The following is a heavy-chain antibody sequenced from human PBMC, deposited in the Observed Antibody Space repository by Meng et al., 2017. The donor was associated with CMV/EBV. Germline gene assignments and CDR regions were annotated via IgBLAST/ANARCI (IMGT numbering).Heavy chain of an antibody. CDR3: ARDLTGYCSSTSCYGTWFDP. CDR2: INAYNGNT. J-gene: IGHJ5*02. CDR1: GYTFTGYY. V-gene: IGHV1-18*04. D-gene: IGHD2-2*01. Sequence: ASVKVSCKASGYTFTGYYMHWVRQAPGQGLEWMGWINAYNGNTNYAQKLQGRVTMTTDTSTSTAYMELRSLRSDDTAVYYCARDLTGYCSSTSCYGTWFDPWGQGTLVTVSS.